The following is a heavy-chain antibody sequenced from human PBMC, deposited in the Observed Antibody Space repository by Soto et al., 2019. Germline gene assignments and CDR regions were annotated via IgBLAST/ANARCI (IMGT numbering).Heavy chain of an antibody. CDR3: AGQTFTIAAASYGRSNWFDP. CDR2: IYFTGNT. V-gene: IGHV4-39*01. CDR1: GGSITSSSHF. D-gene: IGHD6-25*01. J-gene: IGHJ5*02. Sequence: QLQLLESGPGVVKPSETLSLTCSASGGSITSSSHFWGWVRQPPGKGLEWIGTIYFTGNTYYTPSLKSRLTMSIDTSKNEFSLRLNSVTAADTAVYYCAGQTFTIAAASYGRSNWFDPWGPGTLVTVSS.